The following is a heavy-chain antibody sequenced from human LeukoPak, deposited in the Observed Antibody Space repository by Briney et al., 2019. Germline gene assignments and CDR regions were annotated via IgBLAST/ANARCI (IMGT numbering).Heavy chain of an antibody. CDR1: GYTFTCYY. D-gene: IGHD6-13*01. V-gene: IGHV1-2*02. CDR3: AREGGEAAAGTSGFDY. CDR2: INPNSGGT. J-gene: IGHJ4*02. Sequence: GASVKVSCKASGYTFTCYYMHWVRQAPGQGLEWMGWINPNSGGTNYAQKFQGRVTMTRDTSISTAYMELSRLRSDDTAVYYCAREGGEAAAGTSGFDYWGQGTLVTVSS.